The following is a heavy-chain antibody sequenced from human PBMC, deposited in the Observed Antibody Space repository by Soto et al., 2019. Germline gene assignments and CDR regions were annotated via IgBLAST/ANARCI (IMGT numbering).Heavy chain of an antibody. CDR1: GFTFSSYW. CDR3: ARVSRPYYYDSSGYYLKALDALDI. V-gene: IGHV3-7*03. CDR2: IKQDGSEK. J-gene: IGHJ3*02. D-gene: IGHD3-22*01. Sequence: EVQLVESGGGLVQPGGSLRLSCAASGFTFSSYWMSWVRQAPGKGLEWVANIKQDGSEKYYVDSVKGRFTISRDNAKNSLYLQMNSLRAEDTAVYYCARVSRPYYYDSSGYYLKALDALDIWGQGTMVTVSS.